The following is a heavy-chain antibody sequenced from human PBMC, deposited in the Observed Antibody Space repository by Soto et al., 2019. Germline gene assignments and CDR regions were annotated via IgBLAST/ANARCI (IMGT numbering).Heavy chain of an antibody. J-gene: IGHJ4*02. CDR1: GYTFTGDY. CDR3: ARDRPPIYDILTGYAMTNYFDY. V-gene: IGHV1-2*04. Sequence: KVSCKTAGYTFTGDYRHWLRQTPGQGLEWMGWINPNSGGTNYAQKFQGWVTMTRDTSISTAYMELSRLRSDDTAVYYCARDRPPIYDILTGYAMTNYFDYWGQGTLVTVSS. CDR2: INPNSGGT. D-gene: IGHD3-9*01.